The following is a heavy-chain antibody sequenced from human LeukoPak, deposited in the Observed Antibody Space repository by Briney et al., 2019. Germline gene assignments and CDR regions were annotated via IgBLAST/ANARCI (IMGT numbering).Heavy chain of an antibody. CDR3: TSDYCSDGSCFSGPGY. J-gene: IGHJ4*02. V-gene: IGHV3-74*01. CDR2: VNTDGATT. Sequence: PGGSLRLSCAASGFTFSSYAMSWVRQAPGKGLEWVSRVNTDGATTNYADSVQGRFTVSRDNAKSTLYLQMNSLRAEDTAVYFCTSDYCSDGSCFSGPGYWGQGTLVTVSS. D-gene: IGHD2-15*01. CDR1: GFTFSSYA.